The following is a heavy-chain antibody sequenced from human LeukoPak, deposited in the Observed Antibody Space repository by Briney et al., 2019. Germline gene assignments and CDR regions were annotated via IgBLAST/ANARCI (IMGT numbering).Heavy chain of an antibody. CDR1: GGSIRDYY. D-gene: IGHD2-2*01. Sequence: SETLSLTCTVSGGSIRDYYWFWIRQPVGKGLEWIGRIYTSGSTNYNPSLKSRVTMSIDTSKNQFSLKLSSVTAADTAVYYCARCHEPGGTSRYYDYWGQGTLVTVSS. V-gene: IGHV4-4*07. CDR3: ARCHEPGGTSRYYDY. J-gene: IGHJ4*02. CDR2: IYTSGST.